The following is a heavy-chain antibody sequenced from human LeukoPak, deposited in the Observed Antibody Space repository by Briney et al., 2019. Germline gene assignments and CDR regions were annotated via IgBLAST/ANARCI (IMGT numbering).Heavy chain of an antibody. Sequence: PSETLSLACAVYGGSFSGYYWSWIRQPPGKGLEWIGEINHSGSTNYNPSLKSRVTISVDTSKNQFSLKLNSVTAADTAVYYCASDTDPYGSGSYNYWGQGTLVTVSS. V-gene: IGHV4-34*01. CDR1: GGSFSGYY. D-gene: IGHD3-10*01. J-gene: IGHJ4*02. CDR3: ASDTDPYGSGSYNY. CDR2: INHSGST.